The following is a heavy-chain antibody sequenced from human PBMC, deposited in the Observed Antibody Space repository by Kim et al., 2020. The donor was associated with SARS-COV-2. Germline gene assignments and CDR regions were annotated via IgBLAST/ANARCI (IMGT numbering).Heavy chain of an antibody. Sequence: GGSLRLSCAASGFTFNTYDMNWVRQAPGKGLEWVAMISYDGTNKDTADSVKGRFTISRDNSKNTLYLQMNSLRAEDTALYYCVRKDLVVVPAPSRIFDHWGQGTLVTVSS. CDR1: GFTFNTYD. J-gene: IGHJ4*02. V-gene: IGHV3-33*05. D-gene: IGHD2-2*01. CDR2: ISYDGTNK. CDR3: VRKDLVVVPAPSRIFDH.